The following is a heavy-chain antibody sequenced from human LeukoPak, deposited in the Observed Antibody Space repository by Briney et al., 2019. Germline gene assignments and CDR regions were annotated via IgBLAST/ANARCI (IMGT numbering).Heavy chain of an antibody. CDR2: TSGSGDNT. CDR3: AREDPAIILSLDY. CDR1: GFTFRNYA. J-gene: IGHJ4*02. V-gene: IGHV3-23*01. Sequence: GGSLRLSCAASGFTFRNYAMSWVRQAPGKGLEWVSATSGSGDNTYYTDSVKGRFTISRDNSKNTLYLQMNSLRGDDTAVYFCAREDPAIILSLDYWGQGTLVTVSS. D-gene: IGHD2/OR15-2a*01.